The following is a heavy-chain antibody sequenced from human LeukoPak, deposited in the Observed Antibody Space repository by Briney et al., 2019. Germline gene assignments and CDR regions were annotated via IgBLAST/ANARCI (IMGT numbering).Heavy chain of an antibody. CDR3: ARAPEAHRRGLYYYDSSERPDAIDI. CDR2: IYYSGST. CDR1: GGSPSSYY. V-gene: IGHV4-59*01. Sequence: SETLSLTCTVSGGSPSSYYRSWIRQPPGNGLEWIGYIYYSGSTNYNPTPESRVTISVDTSKNQFSLKLRSVTAADTAVYYCARAPEAHRRGLYYYDSSERPDAIDIWGQGTMVTVSS. D-gene: IGHD3-22*01. J-gene: IGHJ3*02.